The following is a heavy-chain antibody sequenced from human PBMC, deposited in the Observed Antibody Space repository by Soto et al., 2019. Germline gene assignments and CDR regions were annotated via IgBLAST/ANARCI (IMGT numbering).Heavy chain of an antibody. J-gene: IGHJ3*02. D-gene: IGHD2-2*02. CDR3: AGSFVVVPAAITESDAFDI. V-gene: IGHV1-3*01. CDR1: GYTFTSYA. Sequence: ASVKVSCKASGYTFTSYAMHWVRQAPGQRLEWMGWINAGNGNTKYSQKFQGRVTITRDTSASTAYMELSSLRSEDTAVYYCAGSFVVVPAAITESDAFDIWGQGTMVTVS. CDR2: INAGNGNT.